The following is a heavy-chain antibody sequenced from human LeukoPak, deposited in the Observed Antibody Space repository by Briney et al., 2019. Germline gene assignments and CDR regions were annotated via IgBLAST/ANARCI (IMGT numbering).Heavy chain of an antibody. J-gene: IGHJ4*02. CDR3: AKSIAAAAPDYFDF. CDR2: ISISSNYK. Sequence: GGSLRLSCAASGFTFSRYSMNWVRQAPGKGLEWVSSISISSNYKYYPDSLKGRFTISRDNAKNSLYLQMHSLRPEDTALYYCAKSIAAAAPDYFDFWGQGTLVTVSS. D-gene: IGHD6-13*01. V-gene: IGHV3-21*04. CDR1: GFTFSRYS.